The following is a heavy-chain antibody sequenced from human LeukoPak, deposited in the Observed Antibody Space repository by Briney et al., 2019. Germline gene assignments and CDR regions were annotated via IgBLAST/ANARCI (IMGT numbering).Heavy chain of an antibody. D-gene: IGHD3-10*01. V-gene: IGHV3-23*01. J-gene: IGHJ4*02. CDR2: ISGSGGST. Sequence: PGGSLRLSCAASGFTFSSYGMSWVRQAPGKGLEWVSAISGSGGSTYYADSVKGRFTISRDNSKNKLYVQMSSLRAEDTAVYYCAKDQFYYGSGSFDYWGQGTLVTVSS. CDR3: AKDQFYYGSGSFDY. CDR1: GFTFSSYG.